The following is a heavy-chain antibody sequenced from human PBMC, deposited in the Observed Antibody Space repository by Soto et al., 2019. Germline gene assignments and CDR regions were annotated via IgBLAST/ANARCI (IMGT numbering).Heavy chain of an antibody. Sequence: GGSLRLSCAASGFTFSSYAMHWVRQAPGKGLEWVAVISYDGSQKYYADYVKGRFTISRDNSKNTLYLQMNSLREDDTAVYYCARDPFYYDSDIVPPPSRGFDYWGQGTLVTVSS. D-gene: IGHD3-22*01. CDR3: ARDPFYYDSDIVPPPSRGFDY. CDR1: GFTFSSYA. J-gene: IGHJ4*02. CDR2: ISYDGSQK. V-gene: IGHV3-30*04.